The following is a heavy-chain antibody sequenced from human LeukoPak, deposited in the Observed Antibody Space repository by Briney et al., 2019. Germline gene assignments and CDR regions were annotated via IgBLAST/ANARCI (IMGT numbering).Heavy chain of an antibody. J-gene: IGHJ4*02. CDR3: AKGKFKYSSGWREFDY. Sequence: GGSLRLSCAASGFTVSSNYMSWVRQAPGKGLEWVSVIYSGGSTYYADSVKGRFTISRDNSKNTLYLQMNSLRAEDTAVYYCAKGKFKYSSGWREFDYWGQGTLVTVSS. V-gene: IGHV3-66*01. CDR2: IYSGGST. CDR1: GFTVSSNY. D-gene: IGHD6-19*01.